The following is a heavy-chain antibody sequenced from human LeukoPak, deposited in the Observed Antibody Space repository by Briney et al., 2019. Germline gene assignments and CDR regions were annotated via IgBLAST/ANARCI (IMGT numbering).Heavy chain of an antibody. J-gene: IGHJ6*03. Sequence: GGSPRLSCAASGFTFTSHSFNWVRQAPGKGLEWVSYISTSSSTIYYTDSVRGRFTISRDNAKNSLYLQMNSLRAEDTAVYYCARDSKYCSSTSCYVYYYYYMDVWGKGTTVTISS. CDR2: ISTSSSTI. D-gene: IGHD2-2*01. CDR3: ARDSKYCSSTSCYVYYYYYMDV. CDR1: GFTFTSHS. V-gene: IGHV3-48*01.